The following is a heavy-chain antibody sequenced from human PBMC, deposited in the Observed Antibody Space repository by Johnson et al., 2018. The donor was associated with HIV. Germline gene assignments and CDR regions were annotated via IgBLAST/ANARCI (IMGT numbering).Heavy chain of an antibody. Sequence: QVQLVESGGGVVQPGRSLRLFCAASGFTFNSYAMHWVRQAPGKGLEWVAVISYDGSNKYYADSVKGRFTISRDNSKNTLYLQMNSLRAEDTAVYYCARDKVDDAFDIWGQGTMVTLSS. V-gene: IGHV3-30-3*01. J-gene: IGHJ3*02. D-gene: IGHD1-26*01. CDR2: ISYDGSNK. CDR1: GFTFNSYA. CDR3: ARDKVDDAFDI.